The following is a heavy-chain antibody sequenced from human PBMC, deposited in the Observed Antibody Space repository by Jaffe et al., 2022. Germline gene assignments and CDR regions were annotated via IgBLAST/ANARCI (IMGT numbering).Heavy chain of an antibody. CDR1: GFTFDDYA. Sequence: EVQLVESGGGLVQPGRSLRLSCAASGFTFDDYAMHWVRQAPGKGLEWVSGISWNSGSIGYADSVKGRFTISRDNAKNSLYLQMNSLRAEDTALYYCAKEGRLRSFDYWGQGTLVTVSS. J-gene: IGHJ4*02. CDR3: AKEGRLRSFDY. CDR2: ISWNSGSI. V-gene: IGHV3-9*01. D-gene: IGHD5-12*01.